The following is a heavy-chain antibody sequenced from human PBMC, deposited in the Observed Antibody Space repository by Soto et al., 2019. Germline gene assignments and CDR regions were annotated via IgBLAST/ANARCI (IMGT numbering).Heavy chain of an antibody. CDR2: ISGSGAST. V-gene: IGHV3-23*01. CDR3: ARGWQDWNPDSYYHNMDV. J-gene: IGHJ6*02. D-gene: IGHD1-1*01. Sequence: EVKLLESGGGLVQPGGSLKLSCVASGFSFNTYAMNWVRQAPGKGLEWVSAISGSGASTYYSDSVKGRFSISRDNSENTLYLQMHGLSAEDTAVFFCARGWQDWNPDSYYHNMDVWGQGTTVTVSS. CDR1: GFSFNTYA.